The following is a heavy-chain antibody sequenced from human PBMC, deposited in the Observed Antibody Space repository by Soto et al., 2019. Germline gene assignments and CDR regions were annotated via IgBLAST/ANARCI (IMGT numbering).Heavy chain of an antibody. CDR1: GFIFSDYE. D-gene: IGHD2-8*02. V-gene: IGHV3-48*03. Sequence: EAELVESGGGLVQPGGSLTLSCAASGFIFSDYEVDWVRQAAGRGPEWISYISDGGTTIYYAASVKGRFTISRDDAKKSLYLHMNNLRVDDTAIYFCVKEYCTGGTCFDAFDLWGQGTVVTVSS. J-gene: IGHJ3*01. CDR2: ISDGGTTI. CDR3: VKEYCTGGTCFDAFDL.